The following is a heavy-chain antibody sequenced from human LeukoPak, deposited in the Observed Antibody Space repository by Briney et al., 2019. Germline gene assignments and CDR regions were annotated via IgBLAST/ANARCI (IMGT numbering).Heavy chain of an antibody. CDR1: GFTFSSYS. Sequence: GGSLRLSCAASGFTFSSYSMNWVRQAPGKGLEWVSAISGSGGNTYYADSVKGRFTISRDNSKNTLYLQMNSLRAEDTAVYYCAKESADYYDSSGYDYWGQGTLVTVSS. V-gene: IGHV3-23*01. CDR2: ISGSGGNT. D-gene: IGHD3-22*01. CDR3: AKESADYYDSSGYDY. J-gene: IGHJ4*02.